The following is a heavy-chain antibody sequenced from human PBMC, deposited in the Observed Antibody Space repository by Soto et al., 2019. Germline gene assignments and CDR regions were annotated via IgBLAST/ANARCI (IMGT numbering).Heavy chain of an antibody. V-gene: IGHV3-33*01. J-gene: IGHJ4*02. CDR1: GFTFSSYG. CDR2: IWYDGINK. D-gene: IGHD7-27*01. Sequence: QVQLVESGGGVVQPGTSLRLSCAASGFTFSSYGMHWVRQAPGKGLEWVAVIWYDGINKYYADSVKGRFTISRDNSENTVYVQMDSLRVEDTAVYYCARDVGTWVPFVWGQGTLVTVSS. CDR3: ARDVGTWVPFV.